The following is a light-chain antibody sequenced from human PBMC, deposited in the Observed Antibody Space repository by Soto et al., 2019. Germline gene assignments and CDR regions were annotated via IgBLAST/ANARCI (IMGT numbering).Light chain of an antibody. CDR1: ETVATN. Sequence: EVVITQSPATLSVPPGETATLSCRASETVATNLAWYQQKPGQAPRLLISDASTRAAGISDRFRGSGSGTEFTLTISSLRPEDFAVYYCQQYCNWPPMTFGQGTKVDI. CDR3: QQYCNWPPMT. CDR2: DAS. V-gene: IGKV3-15*01. J-gene: IGKJ1*01.